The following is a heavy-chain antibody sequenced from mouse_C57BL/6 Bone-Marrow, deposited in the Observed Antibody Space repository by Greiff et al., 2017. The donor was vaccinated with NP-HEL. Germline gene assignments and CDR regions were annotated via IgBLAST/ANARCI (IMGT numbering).Heavy chain of an antibody. D-gene: IGHD1-1*01. Sequence: LVESGAELVKPGASVKISCKASGYAFSSYWMNWVKQRPGKGLEWIGQIYPGDGDTNYNGKFKGKATLTADKSSSTAYMQLSSLTSEDSAVYFCARSRYYGSGPHFDYWGQGTTLTVSS. CDR3: ARSRYYGSGPHFDY. J-gene: IGHJ2*01. CDR2: IYPGDGDT. V-gene: IGHV1-80*01. CDR1: GYAFSSYW.